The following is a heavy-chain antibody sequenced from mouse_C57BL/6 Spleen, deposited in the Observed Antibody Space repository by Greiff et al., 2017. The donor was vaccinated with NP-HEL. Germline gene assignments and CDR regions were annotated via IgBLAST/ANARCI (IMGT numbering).Heavy chain of an antibody. V-gene: IGHV5-6*01. CDR1: GFTFSSYG. J-gene: IGHJ2*01. CDR3: ARQEGNYIDY. Sequence: VQRVESGGDLVKPGGSLKLSCAASGFTFSSYGMSWVRQTPDKRLGWVATISSGGSYTYYQDSVKGRFTISRDNAKNTLYLQMSSLKSEDTAMYYCARQEGNYIDYWGQGTTLTVSS. CDR2: ISSGGSYT.